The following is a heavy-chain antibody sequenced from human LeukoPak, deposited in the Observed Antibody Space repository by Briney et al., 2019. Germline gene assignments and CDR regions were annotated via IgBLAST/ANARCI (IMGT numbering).Heavy chain of an antibody. Sequence: SETLSLTCGVSGGSITTTNFWSWVRQPPGGGLEWIGEISLRGRTQYNPSLKSRVNISIDESKNHLYLCMGSVTAADTAVYYCSRESGPYCPFGHWGQGTLVAVTS. V-gene: IGHV4-4*02. CDR2: ISLRGRT. J-gene: IGHJ5*02. CDR1: GGSITTTNF. CDR3: SRESGPYCPFGH. D-gene: IGHD1-26*01.